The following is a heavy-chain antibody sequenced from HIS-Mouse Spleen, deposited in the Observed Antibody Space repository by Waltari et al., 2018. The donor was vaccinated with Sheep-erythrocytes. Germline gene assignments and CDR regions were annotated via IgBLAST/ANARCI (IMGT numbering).Heavy chain of an antibody. Sequence: EVQLVESGGGLIQPGGSLRLSCAASGFTVSSNYMSWVRQAPGKGLEWVSVIYSGGSTYYADSVKVRFTISRDNSKNTLYLQMNSLRAEDTAVYYCARGHPDYGDYDAFDIWGQGTMVTVSS. J-gene: IGHJ3*02. CDR2: IYSGGST. D-gene: IGHD4-17*01. CDR3: ARGHPDYGDYDAFDI. CDR1: GFTVSSNY. V-gene: IGHV3-53*01.